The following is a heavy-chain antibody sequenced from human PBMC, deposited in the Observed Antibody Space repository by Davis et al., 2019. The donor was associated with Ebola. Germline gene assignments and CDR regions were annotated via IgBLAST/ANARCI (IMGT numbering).Heavy chain of an antibody. CDR3: ARGSTTVTTPFDY. CDR1: GFTFSNYW. V-gene: IGHV3-7*01. D-gene: IGHD4-17*01. Sequence: GESLKISCAASGFTFSNYWMSWARQAPGKGLECVAHIKEDGSKEFYVDSVKGRFTISRDNAKSSLYLQMNSLRAEDTAVYYCARGSTTVTTPFDYWGQGILVTVSS. J-gene: IGHJ4*02. CDR2: IKEDGSKE.